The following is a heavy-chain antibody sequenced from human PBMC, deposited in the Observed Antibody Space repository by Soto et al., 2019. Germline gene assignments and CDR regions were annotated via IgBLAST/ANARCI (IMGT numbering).Heavy chain of an antibody. D-gene: IGHD6-19*01. J-gene: IGHJ1*01. CDR3: ARDRSADRFVQYFQH. V-gene: IGHV3-7*01. Sequence: PGGSLRLSCAASGFTFSSYWMSWVRQAPGKGLEWVANIKQDGSEKYYVDSVKGRFTISRDNAKNSLYLQMNSLRAEDTAVYYCARDRSADRFVQYFQHWGQGTQVTVSS. CDR1: GFTFSSYW. CDR2: IKQDGSEK.